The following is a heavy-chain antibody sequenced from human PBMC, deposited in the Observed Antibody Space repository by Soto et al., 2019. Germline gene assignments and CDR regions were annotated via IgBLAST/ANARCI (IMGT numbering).Heavy chain of an antibody. Sequence: SETLSLTCTVSGGPISSSSYYWGWIRQPPGKGLEWIGSIYYSGSTYYNPSLKSRVTISVDTSKNQFSLKLSSVTAADTAVYYCASLTMVRGVPVGYYGMDVWGQGTTVTVSS. CDR3: ASLTMVRGVPVGYYGMDV. V-gene: IGHV4-39*01. CDR1: GGPISSSSYY. CDR2: IYYSGST. J-gene: IGHJ6*02. D-gene: IGHD3-10*01.